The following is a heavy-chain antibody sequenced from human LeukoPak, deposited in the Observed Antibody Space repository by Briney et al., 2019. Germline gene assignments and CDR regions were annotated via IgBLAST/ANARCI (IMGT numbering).Heavy chain of an antibody. J-gene: IGHJ4*02. Sequence: ASVKVSCKASVYTFTSYGISWVRQAPGQGLEWMGWISAYNGNTNYAQKLQGRVTMTTDTSTSTAYMELRSLRSDDTAVYYCARWAGYYYDSSGYYVDYWGQGTLVTVSS. CDR2: ISAYNGNT. V-gene: IGHV1-18*01. D-gene: IGHD3-22*01. CDR3: ARWAGYYYDSSGYYVDY. CDR1: VYTFTSYG.